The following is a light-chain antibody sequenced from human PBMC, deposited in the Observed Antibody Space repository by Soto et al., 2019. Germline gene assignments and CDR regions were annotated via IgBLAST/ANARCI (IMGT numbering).Light chain of an antibody. V-gene: IGKV3-20*01. CDR1: QSISSSA. J-gene: IGKJ2*01. CDR3: QQYVTSPYT. Sequence: EIVLTQSPGTLSLSPGERVILSCRTSQSISSSALAWYQQKPGQAPSLLIYGSSRRATGIPDRFSGSGSGTDFTLTISSLEPEDFAVYFCQQYVTSPYTFGQGTKLEI. CDR2: GSS.